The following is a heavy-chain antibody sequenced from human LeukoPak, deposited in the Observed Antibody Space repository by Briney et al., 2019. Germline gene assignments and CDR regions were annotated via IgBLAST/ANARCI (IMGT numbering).Heavy chain of an antibody. J-gene: IGHJ1*01. V-gene: IGHV4-31*03. CDR2: IYYSGST. CDR1: GGSISSGGYY. CDR3: AKDLRAGKEYFQH. D-gene: IGHD6-19*01. Sequence: SQTLSLTCTVSGGSISSGGYYWSWIRQHPGKGLEWIGYIYYSGSTYYNPSLKSRVTISVDTSKNQFSLKLSSVTAADTAVYYCAKDLRAGKEYFQHWGQGTLVTVSS.